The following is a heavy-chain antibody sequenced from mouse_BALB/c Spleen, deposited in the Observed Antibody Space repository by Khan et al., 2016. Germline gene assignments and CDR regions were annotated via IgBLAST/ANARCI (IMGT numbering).Heavy chain of an antibody. Sequence: QVQLQQPGAELMKPGASVKISCKATGYTFSNYWIEWVKQRPGHGLEWIGDILPGNANSNYNENLKGKATLTADTSSNTAYMQLSSRTSEDSAVYYCARAGYSMDYWGQGTSVTVSS. V-gene: IGHV1-9*01. CDR3: ARAGYSMDY. CDR1: GYTFSNYW. CDR2: ILPGNANS. J-gene: IGHJ4*01.